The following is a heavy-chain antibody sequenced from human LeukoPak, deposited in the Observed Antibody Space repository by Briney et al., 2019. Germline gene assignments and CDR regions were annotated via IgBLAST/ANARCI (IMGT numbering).Heavy chain of an antibody. V-gene: IGHV3-30*18. CDR1: GFTFSTYG. J-gene: IGHJ4*02. CDR3: AKESPEGRPFDY. Sequence: GGSLRLSCAASGFTFSTYGMHWVRQAPGKGLEWVAVISYDGSNEYYADSVKGRFTISRDNSKNTLYLQMNSLRAEDTAVYYCAKESPEGRPFDYWGQGTLVTVSS. CDR2: ISYDGSNE.